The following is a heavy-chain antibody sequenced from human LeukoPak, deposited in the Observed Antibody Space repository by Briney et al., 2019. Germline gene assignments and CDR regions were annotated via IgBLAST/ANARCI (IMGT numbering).Heavy chain of an antibody. D-gene: IGHD6-13*01. CDR2: IRYDGSNN. Sequence: GGSLRLSCAASGFTFSSYGMHWVRQAPGKGLEWAAFIRYDGSNNYYADSVKSRFTFSRDNSKNTLYLQMTSLRAEDTAVYYCARVNFAAAAMDVWGKGTTVTVSS. J-gene: IGHJ6*04. CDR3: ARVNFAAAAMDV. V-gene: IGHV3-30*02. CDR1: GFTFSSYG.